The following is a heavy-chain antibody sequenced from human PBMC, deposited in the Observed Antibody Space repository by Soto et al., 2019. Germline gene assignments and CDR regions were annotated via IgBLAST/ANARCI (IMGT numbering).Heavy chain of an antibody. CDR3: AKGPYYYDSRGVDY. D-gene: IGHD3-22*01. CDR2: ISGSGGST. V-gene: IGHV3-23*01. Sequence: GGSLRLSCAASGFTFSSYAMSWVRQAPGKGLEWVSAISGSGGSTYYADSVKGRFTISRDNSKNTLYLQMNSLRAEDTAVYYCAKGPYYYDSRGVDYWGQGTLVTVSS. J-gene: IGHJ4*02. CDR1: GFTFSSYA.